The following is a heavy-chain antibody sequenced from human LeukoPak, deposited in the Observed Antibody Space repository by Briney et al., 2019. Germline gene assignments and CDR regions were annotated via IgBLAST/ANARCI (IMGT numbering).Heavy chain of an antibody. CDR3: ARGIPGEGYYYMDV. CDR2: IYTSGST. J-gene: IGHJ6*03. Sequence: SETLSLTCTVSGGSISSYYWSWIRQPAGKGLEWIGRIYTSGSTNYNPSLKSRVTMSVDTSKNQFSLKLSSVTAADTAVYYCARGIPGEGYYYMDVWGKGTTVTISS. CDR1: GGSISSYY. D-gene: IGHD3-10*01. V-gene: IGHV4-4*07.